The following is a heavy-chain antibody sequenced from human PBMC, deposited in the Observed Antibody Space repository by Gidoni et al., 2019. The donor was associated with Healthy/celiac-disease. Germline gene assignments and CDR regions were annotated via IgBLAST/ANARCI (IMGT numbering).Heavy chain of an antibody. CDR1: GGSFSGYY. V-gene: IGHV4-34*01. Sequence: QVQLQQWGAGLLKPSETLSLTCAVYGGSFSGYYWSWIRQPPGKGLEWIGEINHSGSTNYNPSLKSRVTISVDTSKNQFSLKLSSVTAADTAVYYCARIDCSSTSCTQGWFDPWGQGTLVTVSS. J-gene: IGHJ5*02. D-gene: IGHD2-2*01. CDR2: INHSGST. CDR3: ARIDCSSTSCTQGWFDP.